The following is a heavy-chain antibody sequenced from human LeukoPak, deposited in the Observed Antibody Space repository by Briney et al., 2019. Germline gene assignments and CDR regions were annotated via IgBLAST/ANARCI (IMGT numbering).Heavy chain of an antibody. CDR1: GYTFTSYA. CDR3: GRDRHRAMTTVTHIDY. Sequence: ASVKVSCKASGYTFTSYAMHWVRQAPGQRLEWMGWINAGNGNTKYSQKFQGRVAITRDTSASTAYMELSSLRSEDTAVYYCGRDRHRAMTTVTHIDYWGQGTLVTVSS. D-gene: IGHD4-17*01. CDR2: INAGNGNT. J-gene: IGHJ4*02. V-gene: IGHV1-3*01.